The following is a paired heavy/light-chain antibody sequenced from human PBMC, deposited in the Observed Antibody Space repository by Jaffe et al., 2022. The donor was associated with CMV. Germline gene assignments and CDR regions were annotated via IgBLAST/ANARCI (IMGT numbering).Light chain of an antibody. CDR1: QRVLSNF. V-gene: IGKV3-20*01. J-gene: IGKJ5*01. Sequence: EIVLTQSPGTLSLSPGERATLSCRTSQRVLSNFLAWYQHKPGQPPRLLIYGTSSRATDIPDRFSGSGSGTDFTLTISRLEPEDSAVYYCQHYGSSTNTFGRGTRL. CDR2: GTS. CDR3: QHYGSSTNT.
Heavy chain of an antibody. J-gene: IGHJ4*02. CDR2: VNPKNGGA. CDR1: GYTFSENP. V-gene: IGHV1-3*01. CDR3: ARLMATTDNLLGYDY. Sequence: QVQLVQSGADVKKPGASVKLSCKASGYTFSENPIHWLRQAPGQSLEWMGWVNPKNGGAKSPQKFQDRVSITWDTSATTTYMVVANLRSEDTAVYYCARLMATTDNLLGYDYWGQGALVTVSS. D-gene: IGHD4-17*01.